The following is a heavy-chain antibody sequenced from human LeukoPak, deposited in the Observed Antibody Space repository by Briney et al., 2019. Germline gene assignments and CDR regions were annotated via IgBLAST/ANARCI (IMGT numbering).Heavy chain of an antibody. Sequence: SETLSLTCSVSGGSISSSSDYWGWVSQPPGKGLEWIGSIYHSETTYYNPSLKSRVIISVDTSKNQFSLKLNSVTAADTAVYYCGRPNPDSSGYYGSFDPWGQGILVTVSS. CDR2: IYHSETT. V-gene: IGHV4-39*01. CDR3: GRPNPDSSGYYGSFDP. J-gene: IGHJ5*02. CDR1: GGSISSSSDY. D-gene: IGHD3-22*01.